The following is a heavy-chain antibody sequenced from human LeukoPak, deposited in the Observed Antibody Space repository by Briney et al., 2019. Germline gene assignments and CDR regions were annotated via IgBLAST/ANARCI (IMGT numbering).Heavy chain of an antibody. CDR1: YXFTSYA. D-gene: IGHD2-2*01. CDR3: ARDRVVIPAGNTGSNWVINWFAP. J-gene: IGHJ5*02. CDR2: XXXXXXXX. Sequence: YXFTSYAIHWVRQAPGXRLEWXXXXXXXXXXXXFSQKFPRRFTITKHASSMTAYMELSSLRSEDTAVYYCARDRVVIPAGNTGSNWVINWFAPWGQGTLVTVSS. V-gene: IGHV1-3*01.